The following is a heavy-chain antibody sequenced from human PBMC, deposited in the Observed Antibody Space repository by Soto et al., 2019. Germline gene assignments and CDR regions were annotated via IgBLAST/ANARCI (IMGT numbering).Heavy chain of an antibody. CDR3: ARDVYSTSWYTLHY. J-gene: IGHJ4*02. CDR1: GFTFTSSA. Sequence: ASVKVSCKASGFTFTSSAVQWVRQARGQGLEWMGWISAYNGNTNYAQKLRGRVTMTTDTSTSTAYMELRSLRSDDTAIYYCARDVYSTSWYTLHYWGQGTLVTVSS. CDR2: ISAYNGNT. V-gene: IGHV1-18*01. D-gene: IGHD6-13*01.